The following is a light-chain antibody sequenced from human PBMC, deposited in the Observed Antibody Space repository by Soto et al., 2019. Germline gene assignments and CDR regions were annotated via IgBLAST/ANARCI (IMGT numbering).Light chain of an antibody. Sequence: EIVLTQSPGTLSLSPGERATLSCRASQSVSSSYLAWYQQKPGQAPRLLIYGASSRATGIPDRFSGSGSGTDFTLTISRLEPDDVSVYYCQQYCSSPRTFGQGTKLEIK. CDR1: QSVSSSY. J-gene: IGKJ2*01. CDR3: QQYCSSPRT. V-gene: IGKV3-20*01. CDR2: GAS.